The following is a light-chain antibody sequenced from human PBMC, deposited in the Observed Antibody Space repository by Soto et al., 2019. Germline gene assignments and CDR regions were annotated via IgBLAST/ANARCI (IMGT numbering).Light chain of an antibody. V-gene: IGKV1-39*01. J-gene: IGKJ4*01. CDR2: GAS. Sequence: DIQMTQYPSSLSASVGDRVTITCRASQSISSYLNWYQQKPGKAPNLLIYGASSLPSGVPSRFSGSGSGTDFTLTISRLQPDDFATYYCQQSYNTPVTFGGGTKVEIK. CDR3: QQSYNTPVT. CDR1: QSISSY.